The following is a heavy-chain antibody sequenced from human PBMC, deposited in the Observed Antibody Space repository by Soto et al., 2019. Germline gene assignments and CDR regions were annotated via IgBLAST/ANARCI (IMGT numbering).Heavy chain of an antibody. Sequence: GGSLRLSRAASGFTVSSNYMSWVRQAPGKGLEWVSVIYSGGSTYYADSVKGRFTISRDNSKNTLYLQMNSLRAEDTAVYYCARAQRGGITMVRGVMKAFDPWGQGTLVTVSS. V-gene: IGHV3-66*01. CDR2: IYSGGST. CDR3: ARAQRGGITMVRGVMKAFDP. J-gene: IGHJ5*02. D-gene: IGHD3-10*01. CDR1: GFTVSSNY.